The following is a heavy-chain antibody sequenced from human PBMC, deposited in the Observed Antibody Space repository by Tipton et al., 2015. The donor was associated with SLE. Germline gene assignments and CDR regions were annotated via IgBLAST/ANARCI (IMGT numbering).Heavy chain of an antibody. CDR2: IHTTGST. Sequence: TLSLTCTVSGASVSSDSYYWSWVRQPAGKGLEWIGHIHTTGSTNYSPSLKNRVTISVDTTKNQFSLRLTSVTAADTAVYYCARTLGAIAHTVYDAFDIWGQGKMVTVSS. CDR3: ARTLGAIAHTVYDAFDI. J-gene: IGHJ3*02. V-gene: IGHV4-61*09. D-gene: IGHD1-26*01. CDR1: GASVSSDSYY.